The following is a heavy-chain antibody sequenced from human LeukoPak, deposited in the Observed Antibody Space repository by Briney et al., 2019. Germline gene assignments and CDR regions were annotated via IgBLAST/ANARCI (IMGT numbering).Heavy chain of an antibody. CDR1: GGTFSSYA. V-gene: IGHV1-69*05. CDR2: IIPIFGTA. CDR3: AREGYYGSGSSY. D-gene: IGHD3-10*01. J-gene: IGHJ4*02. Sequence: SVKASCKASGGTFSSYAISWVRQAPGQGLEWMGGIIPIFGTANYAQKFQDRVTITTDESTSTAYMELSSLRSEDTAVYYCAREGYYGSGSSYWGQGTLVTVSS.